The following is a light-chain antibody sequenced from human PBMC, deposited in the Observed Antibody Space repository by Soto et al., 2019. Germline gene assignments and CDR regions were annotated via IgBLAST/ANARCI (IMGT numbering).Light chain of an antibody. CDR3: QQYNNWPPWT. Sequence: EIVMTQSPATLSVSPGERATLSCRASQSVSSDLAWYQQKPGQPPRLLIYGSSTRATGIPARFSGSGSGTEFTLTISSLQSEDFAVYYCQQYNNWPPWTFGQGTKVDIK. V-gene: IGKV3-15*01. CDR2: GSS. CDR1: QSVSSD. J-gene: IGKJ1*01.